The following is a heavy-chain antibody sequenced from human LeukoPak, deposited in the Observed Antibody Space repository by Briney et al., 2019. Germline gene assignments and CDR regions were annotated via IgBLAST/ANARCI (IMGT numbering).Heavy chain of an antibody. CDR3: ARSIFSGSYAFDF. D-gene: IGHD3-3*01. J-gene: IGHJ4*01. CDR2: VDYSGYT. CDR1: GGSVSNTNYY. Sequence: SETLSLTCSVSGGSVSNTNYYWGWIRQPPGKGLEWLGSVDYSGYTYQSPSHNSRVTISVDTSKNQFSLKMTSVTADDTAVYYCARSIFSGSYAFDFWGHGTLVTVSS. V-gene: IGHV4-39*07.